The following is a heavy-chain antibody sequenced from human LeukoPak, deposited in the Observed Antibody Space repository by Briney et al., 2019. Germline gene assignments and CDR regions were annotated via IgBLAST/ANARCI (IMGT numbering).Heavy chain of an antibody. V-gene: IGHV4-59*01. J-gene: IGHJ5*02. CDR3: ARDRTGRGSSLWFDP. CDR1: GGSISSYY. D-gene: IGHD6-6*01. Sequence: SETLSLTCTVSGGSISSYYWSWIRQPPGKGLEWIGYIYYSGSTNYNPSLKCRVTISVDTSKNQFSLKLSSVTAADTAVYYCARDRTGRGSSLWFDPWGQGTLVTVSS. CDR2: IYYSGST.